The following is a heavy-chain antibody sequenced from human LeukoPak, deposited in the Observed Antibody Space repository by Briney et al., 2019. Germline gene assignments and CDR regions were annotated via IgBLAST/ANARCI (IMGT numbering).Heavy chain of an antibody. CDR3: AKVSGYSYGYFDY. V-gene: IGHV3-48*03. CDR2: IDSSGSTI. D-gene: IGHD5-18*01. Sequence: GWSLRLSCAASGFTFSSYEMNWVRQAPGKGLEWVSYIDSSGSTIHYADSVKGRFTISRDNAKNSLYLQMNSLRAEDTAVYYCAKVSGYSYGYFDYWGQGTLVTVSS. CDR1: GFTFSSYE. J-gene: IGHJ4*02.